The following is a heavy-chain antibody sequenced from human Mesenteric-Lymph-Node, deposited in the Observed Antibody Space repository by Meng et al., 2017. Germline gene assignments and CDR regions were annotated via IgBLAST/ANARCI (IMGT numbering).Heavy chain of an antibody. CDR1: GFTFDDYG. D-gene: IGHD4-17*01. Sequence: GESLKISCAASGFTFDDYGMSWVRQAPGKGLEWVSGINWNGGSTGYADSVKGRFTISRDNAKNSLYLQMNSLRAEDTDLYYCASVVHGDYFFDYWGQGTLVTVSS. CDR2: INWNGGST. V-gene: IGHV3-20*04. CDR3: ASVVHGDYFFDY. J-gene: IGHJ4*02.